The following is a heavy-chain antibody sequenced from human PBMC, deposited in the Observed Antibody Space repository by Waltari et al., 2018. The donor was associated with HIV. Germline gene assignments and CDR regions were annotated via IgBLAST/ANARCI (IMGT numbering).Heavy chain of an antibody. V-gene: IGHV3-33*01. Sequence: QVQLVESGGGVVQPGKSLRLSCAASGFTFSSYAMYGVRQAPGKGLEWVAVIWHDANNQYYADSVQGRFTISRDNSKNTLYLQMNSLRAEDTALYYCARDSPAFSRGTEELDYWGQGTLVTVSS. J-gene: IGHJ4*02. CDR1: GFTFSSYA. D-gene: IGHD2-2*01. CDR3: ARDSPAFSRGTEELDY. CDR2: IWHDANNQ.